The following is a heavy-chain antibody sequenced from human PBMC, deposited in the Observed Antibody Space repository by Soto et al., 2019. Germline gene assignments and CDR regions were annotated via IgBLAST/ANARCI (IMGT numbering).Heavy chain of an antibody. D-gene: IGHD2-15*01. Sequence: QVQLVQSGAEVKKPGASVKVSCKASEYTFTSYAMHWVRQAPGQRLEWMGWINAGNGNTKYSQKFQGRVTITRDTSASTAYMELSSLRSEDTAVYYCARLLGYCSGGSCHDYWGQGTLVTVSS. CDR2: INAGNGNT. CDR1: EYTFTSYA. J-gene: IGHJ4*02. CDR3: ARLLGYCSGGSCHDY. V-gene: IGHV1-3*01.